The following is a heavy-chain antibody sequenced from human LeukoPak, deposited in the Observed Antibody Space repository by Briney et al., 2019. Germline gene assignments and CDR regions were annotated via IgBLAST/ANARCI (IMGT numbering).Heavy chain of an antibody. V-gene: IGHV3-74*01. CDR3: VREGLECSGSSCQRAAFDY. CDR1: GFTFTTYW. D-gene: IGHD2-2*01. CDR2: VKGDGSST. J-gene: IGHJ4*02. Sequence: GGSLRLSCAASGFTFTTYWMHWVRQVPGKGLVWVARVKGDGSSTRHADSMKGRFTISRDNAKNTLYLQMNSLRDEDTAVYYCVREGLECSGSSCQRAAFDYWGQGTLVTVSS.